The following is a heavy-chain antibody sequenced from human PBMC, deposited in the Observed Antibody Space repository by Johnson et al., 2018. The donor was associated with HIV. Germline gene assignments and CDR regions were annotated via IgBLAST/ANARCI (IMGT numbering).Heavy chain of an antibody. J-gene: IGHJ3*02. D-gene: IGHD3-22*01. V-gene: IGHV3-23*04. CDR3: AKGLGSSGYYYWGAFDI. CDR1: GFTFSSYA. CDR2: ISGSGGST. Sequence: VQLVESGGGLVQPGGSLRLSCAASGFTFSSYAMSWVRQAPGKGLEWVSAISGSGGSTYYADSVKGRFTISRDNSKNTLYRQMNSLRAEDTAVYYCAKGLGSSGYYYWGAFDIWGQGTMVTVSS.